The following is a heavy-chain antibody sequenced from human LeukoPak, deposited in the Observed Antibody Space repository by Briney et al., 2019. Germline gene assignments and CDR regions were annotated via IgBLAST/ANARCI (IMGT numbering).Heavy chain of an antibody. CDR1: GFTFDDYG. J-gene: IGHJ4*02. Sequence: GGSLRLSCAASGFTFDDYGMSWVRQAPGKGLEWVSSISSSSSYIYYADSVKGRFTISRDNAKNSLYLQMNSLRAEDTAVYYCARSGGYGSGSYYLSGFDYWGQGTLVTVSS. D-gene: IGHD3-10*01. CDR2: ISSSSSYI. V-gene: IGHV3-21*01. CDR3: ARSGGYGSGSYYLSGFDY.